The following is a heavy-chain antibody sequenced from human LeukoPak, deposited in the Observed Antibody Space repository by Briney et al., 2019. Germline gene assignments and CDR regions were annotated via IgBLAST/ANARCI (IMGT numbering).Heavy chain of an antibody. J-gene: IGHJ4*02. D-gene: IGHD4-11*01. CDR3: ARETTLSPYYFDY. CDR2: IIPILGIT. CDR1: GRTVNSYA. V-gene: IGHV1-69*04. Sequence: GASVKVSCKAAGRTVNSYAISWVRQAPGHGLEWMGRIIPILGITHDAQKFQGGVTITVDRSTSTAYLELSSLRSEDSAVYYCARETTLSPYYFDYWGQGTLVTVFS.